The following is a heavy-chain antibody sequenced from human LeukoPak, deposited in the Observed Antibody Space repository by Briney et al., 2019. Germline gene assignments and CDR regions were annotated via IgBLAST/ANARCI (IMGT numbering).Heavy chain of an antibody. D-gene: IGHD1-26*01. CDR3: ARGSGDWFDP. V-gene: IGHV3-30*03. CDR2: ISYDGSNK. CDR1: GLIFTGYG. Sequence: GGSLRLSCAASGLIFTGYGMHWVRQAPGKGLEWVAVISYDGSNKYYVDSVKGRFTISRDNSKNTLYLQMNSLRAEDTAVYYCARGSGDWFDPWGQGSLVTVSS. J-gene: IGHJ5*02.